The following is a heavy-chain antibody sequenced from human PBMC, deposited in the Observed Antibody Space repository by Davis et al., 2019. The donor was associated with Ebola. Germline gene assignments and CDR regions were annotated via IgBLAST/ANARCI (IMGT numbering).Heavy chain of an antibody. D-gene: IGHD2-15*01. CDR1: GYTFITYY. CDR2: INPSGGST. V-gene: IGHV1-46*01. J-gene: IGHJ4*02. Sequence: AASALVSCKASGYTFITYYIHWVRQAPGQGLEWMGIINPSGGSTTYAQKFQGRVTMTRDTSTSTAYMELSSLRSEDTAVYYCATESQSLYCSGGSCYSGYFDYWGQGTLVTVSS. CDR3: ATESQSLYCSGGSCYSGYFDY.